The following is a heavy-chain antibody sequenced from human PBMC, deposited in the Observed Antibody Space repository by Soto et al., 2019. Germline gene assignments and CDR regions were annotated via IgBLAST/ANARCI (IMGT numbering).Heavy chain of an antibody. CDR2: INHVGIT. CDR3: ARAHDFWGGRQQPIDS. V-gene: IGHV4-34*01. Sequence: QVQLQQWGAGLLKPSETLSLTCAVSGGSFRGFYWTWIRQSPGKGLEWLGDINHVGITNYNPSLKGRVGLPVDASKSQFSLKLGSVTAADTAVYYCARAHDFWGGRQQPIDSWGQGTLVTVSS. J-gene: IGHJ4*02. D-gene: IGHD3-3*01. CDR1: GGSFRGFY.